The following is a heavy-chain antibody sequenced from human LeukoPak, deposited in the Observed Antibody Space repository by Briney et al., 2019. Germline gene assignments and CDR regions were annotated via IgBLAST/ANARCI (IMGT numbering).Heavy chain of an antibody. CDR1: GGSLSGYY. V-gene: IGHV4-59*12. CDR2: IYYSGST. D-gene: IGHD4-23*01. Sequence: PSETLSLTCAVYGGSLSGYYWSWIRQPPGKGLEWIGYIYYSGSTNYNPSLKSRVTISVDTSKNQFSLKLSSVTAADTAVYYCARNGGNSDYDYWGQGTLVTVSA. CDR3: ARNGGNSDYDY. J-gene: IGHJ4*02.